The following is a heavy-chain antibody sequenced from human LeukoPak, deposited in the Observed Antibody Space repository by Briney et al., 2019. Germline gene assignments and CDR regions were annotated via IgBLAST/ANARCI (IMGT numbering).Heavy chain of an antibody. CDR1: GGSISSYY. CDR3: ARSPQWLLSSSNWFDP. D-gene: IGHD3-3*01. J-gene: IGHJ5*02. CDR2: IYYSGST. V-gene: IGHV4-59*08. Sequence: TPSETLSLTCTVSGGSISSYYWSWIRQPPGKGLEWIGYIYYSGSTNYNPSLKSRVTISVDTSKNQFSLMLSSVTAADTAVYYCARSPQWLLSSSNWFDPWGQGTLVTVSS.